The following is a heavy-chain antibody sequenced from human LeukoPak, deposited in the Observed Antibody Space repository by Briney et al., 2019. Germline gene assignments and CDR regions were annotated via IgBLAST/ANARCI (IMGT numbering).Heavy chain of an antibody. Sequence: SETLSLTCTVSGGSISSSSYYWGWIRQPPGKGLEWIGSIYYSGSTYYNPSLESRVTISVDTSKNQFSLKLSSVTAADTAVYYCARALHGWFHDYWGQGTLVTVSS. J-gene: IGHJ4*02. D-gene: IGHD3-10*01. V-gene: IGHV4-39*07. CDR1: GGSISSSSYY. CDR3: ARALHGWFHDY. CDR2: IYYSGST.